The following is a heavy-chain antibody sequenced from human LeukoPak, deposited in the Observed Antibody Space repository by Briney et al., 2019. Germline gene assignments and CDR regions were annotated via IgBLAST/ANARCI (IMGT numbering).Heavy chain of an antibody. CDR2: IKEDGSEN. CDR1: GFTFSRYW. J-gene: IGHJ2*01. V-gene: IGHV3-7*03. Sequence: GGSLRLSCAASGFTFSRYWMTWVRQAPGKGLEWVANIKEDGSENSYVESVKGRFTISRDNSKNTLYLQMSSLRAEDTAVYYCAKAPGAFDLWGRGTLVTVSS. D-gene: IGHD7-27*01. CDR3: AKAPGAFDL.